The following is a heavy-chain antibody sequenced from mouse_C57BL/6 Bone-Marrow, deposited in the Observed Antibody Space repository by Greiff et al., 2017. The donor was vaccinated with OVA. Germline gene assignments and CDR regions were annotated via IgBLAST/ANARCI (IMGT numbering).Heavy chain of an antibody. CDR3: AGGFITTVVAPFNWEEFAY. J-gene: IGHJ3*01. Sequence: QVQLQQPGAELVKPGASVKLSCKASGYAFSSSWMNWVKQRPGKGLEWIGRIYPGDGDTNYNGKFKGKATLTADKSSSTAYMQLSSLTSEDSAVYFCAGGFITTVVAPFNWEEFAYWGQGTLVTVSA. CDR2: IYPGDGDT. CDR1: GYAFSSSW. D-gene: IGHD1-1*01. V-gene: IGHV1-82*01.